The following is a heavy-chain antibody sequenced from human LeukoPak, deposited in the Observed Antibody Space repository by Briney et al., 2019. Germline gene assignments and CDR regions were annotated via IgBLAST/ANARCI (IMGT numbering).Heavy chain of an antibody. CDR3: ARDHGYYGDYYSNYYYYYMDV. J-gene: IGHJ6*03. Sequence: PGGSLRLSCAASGFTFSSYAMHWVRQAPGKGLEWVAVISYDGSNKYYADSVKGRFTISRDNSKNTLYLQMSSLRAEDTAVYYCARDHGYYGDYYSNYYYYYMDVWGKGTTVTVSS. CDR1: GFTFSSYA. D-gene: IGHD4-17*01. CDR2: ISYDGSNK. V-gene: IGHV3-30*04.